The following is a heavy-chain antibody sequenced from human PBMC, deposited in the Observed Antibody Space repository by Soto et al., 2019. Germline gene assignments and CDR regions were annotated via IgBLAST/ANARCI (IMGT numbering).Heavy chain of an antibody. D-gene: IGHD3-10*01. CDR3: ARGEVMVRGVIITYYGMDV. J-gene: IGHJ6*02. CDR1: GGSISSYY. V-gene: IGHV4-59*01. CDR2: IYYSGST. Sequence: SETLSLTCTVSGGSISSYYWSWIRQPPGKGLEWIGYIYYSGSTNYNPSLKSRVTISVDTSKNQFSLKLSSVTAADTAVYYCARGEVMVRGVIITYYGMDVWGQGTTVTVSS.